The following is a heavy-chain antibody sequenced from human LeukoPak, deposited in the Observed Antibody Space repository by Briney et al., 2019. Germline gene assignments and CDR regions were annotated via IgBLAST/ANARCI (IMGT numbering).Heavy chain of an antibody. CDR3: AGGGGWKPDY. Sequence: GGSLRLSCAASGFTFSNYWMTWFRQAPGKGLEWVANIKQDGSEKYYVDSVTGPFTISRDNAKNSLFLQMNSLRAEDTAVYYCAGGGGWKPDYWGQGTLVTVSS. CDR1: GFTFSNYW. D-gene: IGHD2-15*01. CDR2: IKQDGSEK. J-gene: IGHJ4*02. V-gene: IGHV3-7*04.